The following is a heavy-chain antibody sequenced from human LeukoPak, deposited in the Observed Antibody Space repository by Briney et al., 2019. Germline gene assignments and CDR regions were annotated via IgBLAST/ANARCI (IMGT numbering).Heavy chain of an antibody. V-gene: IGHV4-61*02. CDR3: ARGEVEMATIGGFGY. Sequence: PSETLSLTCTVSGGSISSGSYYWSWIRQPAGKGLEWIGRIYTSGSTNYNPSLKSRVTISVDTSKNQFSLKLSSVTAADTAVYYCARGEVEMATIGGFGYWGQGTLVTVSS. J-gene: IGHJ4*02. D-gene: IGHD5-24*01. CDR1: GGSISSGSYY. CDR2: IYTSGST.